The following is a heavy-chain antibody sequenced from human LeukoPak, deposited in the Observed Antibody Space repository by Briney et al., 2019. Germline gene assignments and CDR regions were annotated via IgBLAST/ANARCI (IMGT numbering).Heavy chain of an antibody. CDR3: ASGVVTDFDY. CDR2: ISGYNTYT. CDR1: NNTLSNNG. D-gene: IGHD3-22*01. J-gene: IGHJ4*02. V-gene: IGHV1-8*03. Sequence: ASVKVSCKASNNTLSNNGITWVRQAPGQGLEWMGWISGYNTYTTYAQKFQGRVTITRNTSISTAYMELSSLRSEDTAVYYCASGVVTDFDYWGQGTLVTVSS.